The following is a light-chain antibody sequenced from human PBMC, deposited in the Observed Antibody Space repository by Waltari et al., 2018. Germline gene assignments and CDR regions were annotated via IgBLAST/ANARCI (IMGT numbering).Light chain of an antibody. CDR2: AAS. J-gene: IGKJ2*01. CDR1: QGITSH. V-gene: IGKV1-9*01. Sequence: DIQLTQSPSFLSASVGDRVTITCRASQGITSHLAWYQQKSGRAPNFLIYAASTLRRGVPSRFSGSGSGTVFTLTIYDLQPEDFATYYCQQLNSYLYSFGQGTEVVMK. CDR3: QQLNSYLYS.